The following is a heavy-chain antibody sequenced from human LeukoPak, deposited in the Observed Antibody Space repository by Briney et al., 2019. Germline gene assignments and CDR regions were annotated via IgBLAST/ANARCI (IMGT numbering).Heavy chain of an antibody. J-gene: IGHJ4*02. Sequence: GGSLRLSCAASGFTFSTYEMNWVRHAPGKGLEWVSYISSSGSSIYYADSVKGRFTISRDNAENSLYLQMNSLRAEDTAIYYCVVITWDYWGQGTLVSVSS. CDR2: ISSSGSSI. CDR1: GFTFSTYE. D-gene: IGHD3-22*01. CDR3: VVITWDY. V-gene: IGHV3-48*03.